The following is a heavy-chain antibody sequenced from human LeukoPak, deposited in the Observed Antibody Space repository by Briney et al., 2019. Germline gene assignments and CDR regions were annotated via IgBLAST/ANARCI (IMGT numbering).Heavy chain of an antibody. Sequence: GGSLRLSCAASGFNLSIYGMHWVRQAPGKGLEWVTFVRYDQSAAVYADSVQGRFAISRDNSKNTVYLQMNSLRVEDTALYFCVKDQGECPGSRCYLRFLEYWGQGTLVIVSS. CDR1: GFNLSIYG. V-gene: IGHV3-30*02. D-gene: IGHD3-3*01. J-gene: IGHJ4*02. CDR3: VKDQGECPGSRCYLRFLEY. CDR2: VRYDQSAA.